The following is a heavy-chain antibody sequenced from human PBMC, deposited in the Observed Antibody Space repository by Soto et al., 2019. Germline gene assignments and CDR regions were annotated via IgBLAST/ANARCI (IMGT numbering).Heavy chain of an antibody. J-gene: IGHJ5*02. CDR2: ISAYNGNT. CDR3: ARELRLGELSPNWFDP. Sequence: QVQLVQSGAEVKKPGSSVKVSCKASGGTFSSYAISWVRQAPGQGLEWMGWISAYNGNTNYAQKLQGRVTMTTDTSTSTAYMELRSLRSDDTAVYYCARELRLGELSPNWFDPWGQGTLVTVSS. D-gene: IGHD3-16*02. V-gene: IGHV1-18*01. CDR1: GGTFSSYA.